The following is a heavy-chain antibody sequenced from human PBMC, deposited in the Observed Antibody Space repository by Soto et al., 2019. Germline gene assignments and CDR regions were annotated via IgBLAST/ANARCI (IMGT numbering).Heavy chain of an antibody. CDR2: ISYDGSNK. Sequence: QVQLVESGGGVVQPGRSLRLSCAASGFTFSSYGMHWVRQAQGKGLEWVAVISYDGSNKYYADSVKGRFTISRDNSKNTLYLQMNSLRAEDTAVYYFAKVRCSGGSCYSATTRYFDYWGQGTLVTVSS. V-gene: IGHV3-30*18. CDR1: GFTFSSYG. D-gene: IGHD2-15*01. J-gene: IGHJ4*02. CDR3: AKVRCSGGSCYSATTRYFDY.